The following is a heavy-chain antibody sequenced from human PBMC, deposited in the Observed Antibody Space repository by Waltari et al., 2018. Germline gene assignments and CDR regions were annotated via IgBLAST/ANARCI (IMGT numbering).Heavy chain of an antibody. CDR1: GFTFSSYA. J-gene: IGHJ3*02. Sequence: EVQLVESGGGFVQPGGSLRLSCAASGFTFSSYAMKWVRQPPGKGLEGVSGIRGSGNSTHYADSVKGRFTISRDNSKNTVYLKMNSLRAEDTAIYYCAKDRHILVVIVSVDTFHIWGQGTMVTVSS. CDR2: IRGSGNST. D-gene: IGHD2-21*01. V-gene: IGHV3-23*04. CDR3: AKDRHILVVIVSVDTFHI.